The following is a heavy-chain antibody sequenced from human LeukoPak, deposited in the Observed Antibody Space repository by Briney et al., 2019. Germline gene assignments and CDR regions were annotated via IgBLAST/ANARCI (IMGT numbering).Heavy chain of an antibody. D-gene: IGHD1-26*01. CDR2: ISGSGGST. J-gene: IGHJ4*02. CDR3: ARDGGPWDAFDY. CDR1: GFTFSSYA. V-gene: IGHV3-23*01. Sequence: GGSLRLSCAASGFTFSSYAMSWVRQAPGKGLEWVSVISGSGGSTYYADSVKGRFTISRDNAKNSLYLQMNSLRAEDTAVYYCARDGGPWDAFDYWGQGTLVTVSS.